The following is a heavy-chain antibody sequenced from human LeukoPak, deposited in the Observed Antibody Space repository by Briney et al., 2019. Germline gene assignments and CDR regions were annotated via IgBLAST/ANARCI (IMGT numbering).Heavy chain of an antibody. CDR1: GFTFSSYA. V-gene: IGHV3-23*01. D-gene: IGHD3-3*01. J-gene: IGHJ4*02. Sequence: GGSLRLSCAASGFTFSSYAMSWVRQAPGKGLEWVSAISGSGGSTYYADSVKGRFTISRDNSKNMLYLQMNSLRAEDTAVYYCAKRGGSYDFWSGYRYYFDYWGQGTLATVSS. CDR3: AKRGGSYDFWSGYRYYFDY. CDR2: ISGSGGST.